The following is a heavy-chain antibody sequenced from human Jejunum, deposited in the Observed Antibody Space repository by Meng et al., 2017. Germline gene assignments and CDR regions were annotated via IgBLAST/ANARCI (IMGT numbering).Heavy chain of an antibody. CDR3: ATVREGNFFFDD. Sequence: EVQPVESGGGLVQPGGSLRLSCAASGFNFSDYWMHWVRQAQGKGLVCISRINIDGSITTYADYVKGRFAISRDNAKNTLHLQMNSLRAEDTAVYYCATVREGNFFFDDWGQGTLVTVSS. J-gene: IGHJ4*02. CDR2: INIDGSIT. D-gene: IGHD1-7*01. CDR1: GFNFSDYW. V-gene: IGHV3-74*01.